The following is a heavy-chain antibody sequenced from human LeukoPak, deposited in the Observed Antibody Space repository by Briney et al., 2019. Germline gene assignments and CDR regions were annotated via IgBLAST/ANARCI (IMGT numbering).Heavy chain of an antibody. CDR1: GYAFPIHA. V-gene: IGHV1-18*01. CDR3: ASLEMADY. Sequence: ASVKVSCKASGYAFPIHAIGWVRQAPGQGLEWMGWISGYNGNTNYAQRLQGRITLSTDTSTSTAYMELRSLRSDDTAVYYCASLEMADYWGQGTLVTVSS. D-gene: IGHD5-24*01. J-gene: IGHJ4*02. CDR2: ISGYNGNT.